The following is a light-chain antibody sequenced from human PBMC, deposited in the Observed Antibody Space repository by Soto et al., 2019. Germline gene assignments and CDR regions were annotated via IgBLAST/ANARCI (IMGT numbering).Light chain of an antibody. J-gene: IGKJ5*01. CDR3: QQYNDWPTIT. CDR2: GAS. Sequence: EIGMTQSPVTLSVSPGERATLSCRASQSVSGNLAWYQQKPGQAPRLLIYGASTRATGLPARFSGSGSGTEFTLTISSLQSEDFAVYYCQQYNDWPTITFGQGTRLEIK. CDR1: QSVSGN. V-gene: IGKV3-15*01.